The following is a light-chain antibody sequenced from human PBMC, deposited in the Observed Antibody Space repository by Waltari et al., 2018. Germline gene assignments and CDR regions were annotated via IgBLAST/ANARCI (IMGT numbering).Light chain of an antibody. V-gene: IGLV2-8*01. CDR2: EVT. CDR3: CSYAGSDTPYV. J-gene: IGLJ1*01. CDR1: SSDVGGHNF. Sequence: QSALTQPPSASGSPGQSVTISCTGTSSDVGGHNFVSWYQQHPGKAPKVIIYEVTKRPSGVPDRFSGSNSGNTASLTVSGLQTEDEADYYCCSYAGSDTPYVFGTGMTVTVL.